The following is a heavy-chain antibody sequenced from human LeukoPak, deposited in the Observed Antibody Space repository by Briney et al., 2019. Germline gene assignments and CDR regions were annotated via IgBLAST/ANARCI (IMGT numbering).Heavy chain of an antibody. D-gene: IGHD6-19*01. CDR3: AREVAAGSYRGFDY. CDR2: IYYSGST. J-gene: IGHJ4*02. CDR1: GGSISSSSYY. V-gene: IGHV4-39*07. Sequence: SETLSLTCTVSGGSISSSSYYWGWIRQPPGKGLEWIGSIYYSGSTYYNPSLKSRVTISVDTPKNQFSLKVNSVTAADTATYYCAREVAAGSYRGFDYWGQGTLVTVSS.